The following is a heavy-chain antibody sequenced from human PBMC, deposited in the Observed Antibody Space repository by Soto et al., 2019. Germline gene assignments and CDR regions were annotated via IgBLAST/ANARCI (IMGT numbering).Heavy chain of an antibody. CDR2: IYYSGST. CDR3: ARPIFSHPRPHYYYYMDV. V-gene: IGHV4-39*01. J-gene: IGHJ6*03. Sequence: SETLSLTCTVSGGSISSSSYYWGWIRQPPGKGLEWIGSIYYSGSTYYNPSLKSRVTISVDTSKNQFSLKLSSVTAADTAVYYCARPIFSHPRPHYYYYMDVWGKGTTVTVSS. CDR1: GGSISSSSYY. D-gene: IGHD3-9*01.